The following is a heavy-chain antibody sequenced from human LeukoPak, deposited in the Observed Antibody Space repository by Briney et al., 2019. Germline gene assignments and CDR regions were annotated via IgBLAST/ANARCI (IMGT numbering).Heavy chain of an antibody. V-gene: IGHV1-69*04. CDR2: IIPILGIA. Sequence: GASVKVSCKASGGTFSSYAISWVRQAPGQGLEWMGRIIPILGIATYAQKFQGRVTITADKSTSTAYMELSSLRSEDTAVYYCARASTVVSPAWFDPWGQGTLVTVSS. J-gene: IGHJ5*02. CDR3: ARASTVVSPAWFDP. CDR1: GGTFSSYA. D-gene: IGHD4-23*01.